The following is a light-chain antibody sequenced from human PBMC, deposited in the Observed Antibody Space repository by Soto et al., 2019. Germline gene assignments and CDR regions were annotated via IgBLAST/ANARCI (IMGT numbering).Light chain of an antibody. V-gene: IGLV2-8*01. CDR1: RSDVGGYNY. J-gene: IGLJ2*01. CDR2: EVT. CDR3: SSYAGSNTVV. Sequence: QSALTQPPSASGSPGQSVSISCTGTRSDVGGYNYVSWYQQHPGIAPKLMIYEVTKRPSGVPDRFSGSKSGNTASLTVSGLLAEDEADYYCSSYAGSNTVVFGGGTKVTVL.